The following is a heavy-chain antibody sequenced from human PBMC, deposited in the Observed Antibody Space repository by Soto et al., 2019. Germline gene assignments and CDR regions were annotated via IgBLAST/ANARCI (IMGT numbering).Heavy chain of an antibody. J-gene: IGHJ6*02. Sequence: QVQLVQSGGEVKKPGASVKVSCKASGYTFTIYGINWVRQAPGQGLEWMGWISPDNVNTNYAQKLQGRVTMTTDTATSTAYMGLRSLRSDDTAVYYCARALGYSGYAGMDVWGQGTTVTVSS. D-gene: IGHD5-12*01. CDR1: GYTFTIYG. CDR2: ISPDNVNT. V-gene: IGHV1-18*01. CDR3: ARALGYSGYAGMDV.